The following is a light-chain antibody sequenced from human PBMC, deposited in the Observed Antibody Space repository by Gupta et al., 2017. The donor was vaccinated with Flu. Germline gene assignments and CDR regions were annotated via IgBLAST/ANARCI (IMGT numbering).Light chain of an antibody. Sequence: DIQMTQSPSSLSASVGDRVSITCRASQSISTYLNWYQQKPGKAPKLLIYAASSLQSGVPSRFSGSGSGTDFILTISSLQPEDFATYYCQQSYSAPPGTFGQGTKLEIK. J-gene: IGKJ2*01. CDR3: QQSYSAPPGT. CDR2: AAS. CDR1: QSISTY. V-gene: IGKV1-39*01.